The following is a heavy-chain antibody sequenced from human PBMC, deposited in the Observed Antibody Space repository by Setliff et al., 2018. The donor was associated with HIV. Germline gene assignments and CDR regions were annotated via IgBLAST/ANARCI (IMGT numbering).Heavy chain of an antibody. V-gene: IGHV4-59*01. CDR2: IHYSGST. J-gene: IGHJ3*02. D-gene: IGHD3-16*02. CDR1: GGSISSYY. Sequence: PSETLSLTCAVSGGSISSYYWSWIRQPPGKGLEWIGYIHYSGSTNYNPSLKSQVTISVETSTNQFSLTLSTVTAAVTAVYSSARDGGLRLGELSATPQWTFDIWGHGTMVTVSS. CDR3: ARDGGLRLGELSATPQWTFDI.